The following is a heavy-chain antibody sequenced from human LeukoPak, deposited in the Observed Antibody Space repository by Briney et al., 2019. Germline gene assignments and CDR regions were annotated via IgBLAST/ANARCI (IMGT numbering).Heavy chain of an antibody. V-gene: IGHV3-30-3*01. CDR1: GFTFSSYA. D-gene: IGHD6-13*01. Sequence: GRSLRLSCAASGFTFSSYAMHWVHQAPGKGLEWVAVISYDGSNKYYADSVKGRFTISRDNSKNTLYLQMNSLRTEDTAVYYCARIRGIPAAGTFDYWGQGTQVTVSS. CDR2: ISYDGSNK. J-gene: IGHJ4*02. CDR3: ARIRGIPAAGTFDY.